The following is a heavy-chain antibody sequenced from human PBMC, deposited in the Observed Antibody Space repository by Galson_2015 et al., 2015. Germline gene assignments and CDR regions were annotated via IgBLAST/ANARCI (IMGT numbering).Heavy chain of an antibody. J-gene: IGHJ6*02. CDR1: GFTFSDYY. D-gene: IGHD6-13*01. CDR3: ARVSLPGGSSWYYYGMDV. V-gene: IGHV3-11*06. Sequence: SLRLSCAASGFTFSDYYMSWIRQAPGKGLEWASYISSSSSYTNYADSVKGRFTISRDNAKNSLYLQMNSLRAEDTAVYYCARVSLPGGSSWYYYGMDVWGQGTTVTVSS. CDR2: ISSSSSYT.